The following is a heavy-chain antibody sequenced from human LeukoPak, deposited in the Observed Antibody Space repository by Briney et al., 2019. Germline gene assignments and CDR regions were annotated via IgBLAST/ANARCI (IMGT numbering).Heavy chain of an antibody. CDR3: ASGRTDIVVVPATLRNYYFDY. D-gene: IGHD2-2*01. CDR1: GGTFSSYA. V-gene: IGHV1-69*06. Sequence: ASVKVSCKAPGGTFSSYAISWVRQAPGQGLEWMGGIIPIFGTANYAQRFQGRVTITADKSTSTAYMELSSLRSEDTAVYYCASGRTDIVVVPATLRNYYFDYWGQGTLVTVSS. J-gene: IGHJ4*02. CDR2: IIPIFGTA.